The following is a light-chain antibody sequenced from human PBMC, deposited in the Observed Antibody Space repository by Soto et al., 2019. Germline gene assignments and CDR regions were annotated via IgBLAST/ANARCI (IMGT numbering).Light chain of an antibody. J-gene: IGLJ3*02. Sequence: QSALTQPRSVSGSPGQSVTISCTGTSSDVGADNYVSWYQHHPGKAPKVMIYDVSERPSGVPDRFSGSKSDNKASLTISGLQAEDEADYYCCSYAGSYSGVFGGGTKLTVL. CDR3: CSYAGSYSGV. CDR1: SSDVGADNY. V-gene: IGLV2-11*01. CDR2: DVS.